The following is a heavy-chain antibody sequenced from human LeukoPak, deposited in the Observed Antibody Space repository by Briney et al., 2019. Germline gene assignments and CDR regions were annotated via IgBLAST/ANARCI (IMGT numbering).Heavy chain of an antibody. J-gene: IGHJ4*02. CDR1: GFTFSSYW. Sequence: GGSLRLSCAASGFTFSSYWMSWVRQAPGKGLEWVANIKQDGSEKYYVDSVKGRFTISRDNSKNTLFLQMNSLRAEDAAVYYCAKAPVTSCRGAFCYPFDYWGQGTLVTVSS. CDR2: IKQDGSEK. V-gene: IGHV3-7*03. D-gene: IGHD2-15*01. CDR3: AKAPVTSCRGAFCYPFDY.